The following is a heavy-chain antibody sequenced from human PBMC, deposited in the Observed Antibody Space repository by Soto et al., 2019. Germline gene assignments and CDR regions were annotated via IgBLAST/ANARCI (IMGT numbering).Heavy chain of an antibody. D-gene: IGHD1-1*01. CDR3: AEDDMTTFM. CDR1: GFTYPSSA. J-gene: IGHJ4*02. Sequence: QMQLVQSGPEVKKPGTSVKVSCKASGFTYPSSAVQWVRQARGQRLEWIGWIVVGSGNANSAQKFQERVTFTRDMSTSTVYMELSSLKSGDTAVYYCAEDDMTTFMWGQGTLVTVSS. CDR2: IVVGSGNA. V-gene: IGHV1-58*01.